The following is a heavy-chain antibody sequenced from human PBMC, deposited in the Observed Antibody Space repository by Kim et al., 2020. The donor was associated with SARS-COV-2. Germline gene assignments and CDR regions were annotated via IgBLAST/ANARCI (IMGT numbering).Heavy chain of an antibody. D-gene: IGHD3-10*01. CDR3: AKTLWFGELFPFDY. Sequence: GGSLRLSCAASGFTFSSYAMSWVRQAPGKGLEWVSVIYSGGSSTYYADSVKGRFTISRDNSKNTLYLQMNSLRAEDTAVYYCAKTLWFGELFPFDYWGQGTLVTVSS. CDR2: IYSGGSST. J-gene: IGHJ4*02. V-gene: IGHV3-23*03. CDR1: GFTFSSYA.